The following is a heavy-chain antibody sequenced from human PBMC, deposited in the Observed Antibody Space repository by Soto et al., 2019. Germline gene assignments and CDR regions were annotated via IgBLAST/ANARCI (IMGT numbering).Heavy chain of an antibody. D-gene: IGHD5-18*01. V-gene: IGHV3-21*01. CDR1: GFTFSSYS. CDR2: ISSSSSYI. CDR3: ARDKGTAMVSYYYGMDV. Sequence: SGGSLRLSCAASGFTFSSYSMNWVRQAPGKGLEWVSSISSSSSYIYYADSVKGRFTISRDNAKNSLYLQMNSLRAEDTAVYYCARDKGTAMVSYYYGMDVWGQGTTVTVSS. J-gene: IGHJ6*02.